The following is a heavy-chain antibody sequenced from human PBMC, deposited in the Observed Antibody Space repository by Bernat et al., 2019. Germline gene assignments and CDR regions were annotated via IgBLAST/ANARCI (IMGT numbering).Heavy chain of an antibody. V-gene: IGHV3-23*01. J-gene: IGHJ4*02. CDR2: INDGGGDT. CDR1: GFTFSSYA. CDR3: AKASPHGGEVC. D-gene: IGHD2-21*01. Sequence: EVQLLESGGGLVQPGGSLSLSCAASGFTFSSYAMTWVRQAPGKGLEWVSGINDGGGDTYYADSVKGRFTISRDNSRNMLFLQLNSLRAEDTAVYYCAKASPHGGEVCWGQGTLVTVSS.